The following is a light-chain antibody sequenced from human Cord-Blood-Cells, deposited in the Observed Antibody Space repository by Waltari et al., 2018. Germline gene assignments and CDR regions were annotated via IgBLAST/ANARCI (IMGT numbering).Light chain of an antibody. CDR2: GAS. J-gene: IGKJ1*01. CDR1: QSVSSN. Sequence: EVVMTQSPATMSVSPGERATLSCRASQSVSSNVAWYKQKPGQAPRLLIYGASTRATGIPARFSGSGSGTEFTLTISSLQSEDFAVYYCQQYNNWPTWTFGQGTKVEIK. V-gene: IGKV3-15*01. CDR3: QQYNNWPTWT.